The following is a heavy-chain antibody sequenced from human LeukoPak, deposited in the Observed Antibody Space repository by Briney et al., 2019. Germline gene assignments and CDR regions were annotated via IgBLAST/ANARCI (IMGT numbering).Heavy chain of an antibody. CDR1: GGTFSSYA. D-gene: IGHD3-9*01. Sequence: SVKVSCKASGGTFSSYAISWVRQAPGQGLEWMGGIIPIFGTANYAQKFQGRVTITADESTSTAYMELSSLRSEDTAVYYCARVGQPTINDAFDIWGQGTMVTVSS. CDR2: IIPIFGTA. V-gene: IGHV1-69*13. CDR3: ARVGQPTINDAFDI. J-gene: IGHJ3*02.